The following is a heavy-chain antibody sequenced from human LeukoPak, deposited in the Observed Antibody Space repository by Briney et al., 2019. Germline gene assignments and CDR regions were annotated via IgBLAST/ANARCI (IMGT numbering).Heavy chain of an antibody. Sequence: PSETLSLTCTVSGGSISSYYWSWIRQAPGKGLEWIGYIFYSGITNYNPSLKSRVTMSVDTSKNQFSLKLSSVTAADTAVYYCARERLLYGMDVWGQGTTVTVSS. CDR3: ARERLLYGMDV. CDR2: IFYSGIT. CDR1: GGSISSYY. V-gene: IGHV4-59*01. D-gene: IGHD4/OR15-4a*01. J-gene: IGHJ6*02.